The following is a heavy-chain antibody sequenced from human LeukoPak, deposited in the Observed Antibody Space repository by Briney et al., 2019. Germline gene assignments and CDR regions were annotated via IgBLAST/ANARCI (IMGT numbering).Heavy chain of an antibody. D-gene: IGHD6-13*01. Sequence: GGSLRLSCAASGSTFSSYSMNWVRQAPGKGLEWVSSISSSSSYIYYADSVKGRFTISRDNAKNSLYLQMNSLRAEDTAVYYCARDQAAAGTIGYWGQGTLVTVSS. CDR1: GSTFSSYS. CDR2: ISSSSSYI. V-gene: IGHV3-21*01. J-gene: IGHJ4*02. CDR3: ARDQAAAGTIGY.